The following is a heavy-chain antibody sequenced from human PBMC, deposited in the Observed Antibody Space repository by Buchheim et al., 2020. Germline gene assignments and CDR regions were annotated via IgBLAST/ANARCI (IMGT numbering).Heavy chain of an antibody. J-gene: IGHJ4*02. CDR2: IYYSGIT. Sequence: QLQLQESGPGLVKPSETLSLTCTVSGGSISSSSYYWGWIRQPPGKGLEWIGSIYYSGITYYNPSLKSRVTISSETSKNQFSLKLTSVTAADTAVYYCARPSTEHYFDYWGQGTL. D-gene: IGHD1-26*01. CDR3: ARPSTEHYFDY. CDR1: GGSISSSSYY. V-gene: IGHV4-39*07.